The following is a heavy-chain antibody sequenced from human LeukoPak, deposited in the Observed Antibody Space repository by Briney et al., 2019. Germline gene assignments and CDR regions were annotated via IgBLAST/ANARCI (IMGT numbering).Heavy chain of an antibody. J-gene: IGHJ5*02. D-gene: IGHD2-2*01. Sequence: GGSLRLSCAASGFTFSTYGMHWVRQAPGKGLEWVAFIHYDGGNEYNGDSVKGRFNISRDNSKNTLYLQMNSLRPEDTAVYYCARGLPSSTRTYNWFDPWGPGTLVTVSS. CDR3: ARGLPSSTRTYNWFDP. V-gene: IGHV3-30*02. CDR1: GFTFSTYG. CDR2: IHYDGGNE.